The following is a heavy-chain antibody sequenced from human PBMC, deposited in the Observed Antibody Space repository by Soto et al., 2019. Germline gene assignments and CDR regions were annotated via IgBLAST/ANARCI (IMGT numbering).Heavy chain of an antibody. D-gene: IGHD2-15*01. Sequence: QVQLVQSGAEVKKPGSSVKVSCKASGGTFSSYAISWVRQAPGQGLEWMGGIIPIFGTANYAQKFQGRVTITADESTSTAYMELSSLRSEDTAVYYCARWGKPDGYCSGGSCRRPVNYYYYGMDVWGQGTTVTVSS. V-gene: IGHV1-69*12. CDR3: ARWGKPDGYCSGGSCRRPVNYYYYGMDV. J-gene: IGHJ6*02. CDR2: IIPIFGTA. CDR1: GGTFSSYA.